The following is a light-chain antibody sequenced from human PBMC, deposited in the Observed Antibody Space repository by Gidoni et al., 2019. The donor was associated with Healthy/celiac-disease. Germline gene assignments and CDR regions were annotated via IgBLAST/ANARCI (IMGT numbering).Light chain of an antibody. V-gene: IGLV2-14*01. CDR2: EVS. CDR1: SSDVGGYNY. CDR3: SSYTSSSTL. Sequence: QSALTPPASVSGSPGKSTTISCTGTSSDVGGYNYVSWYQQHPGKAPKLMIYEVSNRPSGVSNRFSGSKSGNTASLTISGLQAEDEVDYYCSSYTSSSTLFGGGTKLTVL. J-gene: IGLJ2*01.